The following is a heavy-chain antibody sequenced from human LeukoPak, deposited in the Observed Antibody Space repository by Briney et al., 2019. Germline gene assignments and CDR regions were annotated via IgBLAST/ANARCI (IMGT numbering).Heavy chain of an antibody. J-gene: IGHJ5*02. V-gene: IGHV4-34*01. Sequence: SETLSLTCAVYGGSFSGYYWSWIRQPPGKGLEWIGEINHSGSTNYDPSLKSRVTISVDTSRNQFSLKLSSVTAADTAVYYCATAGAVAGPNWFDPWGQGTLVTVSS. CDR3: ATAGAVAGPNWFDP. CDR1: GGSFSGYY. CDR2: INHSGST. D-gene: IGHD6-19*01.